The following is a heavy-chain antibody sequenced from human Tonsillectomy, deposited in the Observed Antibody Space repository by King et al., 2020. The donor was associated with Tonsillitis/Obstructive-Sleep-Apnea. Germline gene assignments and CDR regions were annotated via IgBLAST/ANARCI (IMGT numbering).Heavy chain of an antibody. CDR2: ISYDGSNK. J-gene: IGHJ6*02. Sequence: VQLVESGGGVVQPGRSLRLSCAASGFTFSSYAMHWVRQAPGKGLEWVAVISYDGSNKYYADSVKGRFTISRDNSKNTLYLQMNSLRAEDTAVYYCARMVPAARYYYYGMDVWGQGTTVTVSS. CDR1: GFTFSSYA. D-gene: IGHD2-2*01. CDR3: ARMVPAARYYYYGMDV. V-gene: IGHV3-30*04.